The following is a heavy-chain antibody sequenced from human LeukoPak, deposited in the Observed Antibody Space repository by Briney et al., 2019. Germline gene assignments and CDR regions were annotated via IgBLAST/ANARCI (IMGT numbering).Heavy chain of an antibody. Sequence: SETLSLTCTVSGGSISISNYWGGIRRPPGKGLEGSGIIDYSGSTYYNSSLKRRVTISGDTAKNLVSLKLSSVTATDTAVYYCARQTLVGASAPSDYWGQGTLVTVSS. CDR3: ARQTLVGASAPSDY. V-gene: IGHV4-39*01. CDR1: GGSISISNY. D-gene: IGHD1-26*01. J-gene: IGHJ4*02. CDR2: IDYSGST.